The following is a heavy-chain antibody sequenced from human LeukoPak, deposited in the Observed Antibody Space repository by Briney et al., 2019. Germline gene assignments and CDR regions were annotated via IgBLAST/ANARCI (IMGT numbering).Heavy chain of an antibody. J-gene: IGHJ3*02. Sequence: ASVKVSCKASGGTFSSYAISWVRQAPGQGLEWMGGTIPIFGTAHYAQKFQGRVTITADESTSTAYMELSSLKSEDTAVYYCASNVGDSTGGLFDIWGQGTMVTVSS. CDR2: TIPIFGTA. CDR3: ASNVGDSTGGLFDI. D-gene: IGHD2-8*02. V-gene: IGHV1-69*13. CDR1: GGTFSSYA.